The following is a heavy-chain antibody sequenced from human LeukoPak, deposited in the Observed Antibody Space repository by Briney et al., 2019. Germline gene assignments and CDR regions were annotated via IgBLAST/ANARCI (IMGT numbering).Heavy chain of an antibody. CDR3: SKWGDYDVLTGYYDSDF. Sequence: PGGSLRLSCAASGFTFSDYYMSWIRQAPGKGLEWVSYISSSGSTIYYADSVKGRFTISRDNAKNSLYLQMNSLRVEDTALYYCSKWGDYDVLTGYYDSDFWGQGTLVTVSA. D-gene: IGHD3-9*01. CDR1: GFTFSDYY. J-gene: IGHJ4*02. V-gene: IGHV3-11*01. CDR2: ISSSGSTI.